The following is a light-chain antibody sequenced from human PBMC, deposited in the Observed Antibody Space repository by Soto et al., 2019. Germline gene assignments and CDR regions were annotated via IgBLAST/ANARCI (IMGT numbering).Light chain of an antibody. J-gene: IGKJ1*01. CDR2: AAS. CDR1: QSISSY. V-gene: IGKV1-39*01. Sequence: DIQMTQSPSSLSASVGDSVTITCRASQSISSYLNWYQQKPGKAPKXLIYAASSLQSGVPSRFSGIVSGTDFTLNISSLQPEDVATYYCQQSYSTTWTFGQGTKVDIK. CDR3: QQSYSTTWT.